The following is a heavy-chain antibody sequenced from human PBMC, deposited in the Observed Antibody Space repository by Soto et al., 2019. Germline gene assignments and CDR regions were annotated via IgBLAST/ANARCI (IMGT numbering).Heavy chain of an antibody. CDR2: IYYSGST. V-gene: IGHV4-59*01. Sequence: SETLSLTCTVSGGSISSYYWSWIRQPPGKGLEWIGYIYYSGSTNYNPSLKSRVTMSVDTSKNQFSLKLSSVSAADTAMYYCARNRYNWNSPLNYYYMDVWGKGTTVTVSS. CDR3: ARNRYNWNSPLNYYYMDV. J-gene: IGHJ6*03. CDR1: GGSISSYY. D-gene: IGHD1-7*01.